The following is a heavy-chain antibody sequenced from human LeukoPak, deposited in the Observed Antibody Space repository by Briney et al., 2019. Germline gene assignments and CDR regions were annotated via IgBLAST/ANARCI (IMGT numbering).Heavy chain of an antibody. J-gene: IGHJ4*02. Sequence: GASVKVSCKASGYTFTGYYMHWVRQAPGQGLEWMGWINPNSGGTNYAQKFQGRVTMTRDTSISTAYMELSRLRSDDTAVYYCASVQGWWFIAAAGTGGNYWGQGTLVTVSS. CDR2: INPNSGGT. CDR1: GYTFTGYY. CDR3: ASVQGWWFIAAAGTGGNY. V-gene: IGHV1-2*02. D-gene: IGHD6-13*01.